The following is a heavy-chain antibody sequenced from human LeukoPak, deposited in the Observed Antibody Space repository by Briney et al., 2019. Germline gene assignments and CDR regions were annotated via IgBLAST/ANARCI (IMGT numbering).Heavy chain of an antibody. CDR1: GFTFTSSA. CDR2: IVVGSGNT. Sequence: ASVKVSCKASGFTFTSSAVQWVRQARGQRLEWIGWIVVGSGNTNYAQKFQERVTITRDMSTSTAYMELSSLRSEDTAVYYCAAGLSYRGWADYWGQGTLVTVSS. D-gene: IGHD3-16*01. CDR3: AAGLSYRGWADY. J-gene: IGHJ4*02. V-gene: IGHV1-58*01.